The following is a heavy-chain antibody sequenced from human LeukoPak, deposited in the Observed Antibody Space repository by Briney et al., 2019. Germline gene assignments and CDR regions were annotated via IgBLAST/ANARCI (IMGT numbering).Heavy chain of an antibody. J-gene: IGHJ5*02. CDR1: GYTLTELS. CDR2: FEPEDGET. V-gene: IGHV1-24*01. D-gene: IGHD2-2*01. Sequence: GASVKVSCKVSGYTLTELSMHWVRQAPGKGLEWMGGFEPEDGETIYAQKFQGRVTMTEDTSTDTAYMELSSLRSEDTAVYYCATVRDIVVVPAANWFDPWGQGTLVTVSS. CDR3: ATVRDIVVVPAANWFDP.